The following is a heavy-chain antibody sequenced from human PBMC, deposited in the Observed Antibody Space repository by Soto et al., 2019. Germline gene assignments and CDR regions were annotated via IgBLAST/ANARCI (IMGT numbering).Heavy chain of an antibody. D-gene: IGHD6-19*01. V-gene: IGHV3-30*18. CDR2: ISYDGSNK. Sequence: PGGSLRLSCAASGFTFSSYGMHWVRQAPGKGLEWVAVISYDGSNKYYADSVKGRFTISRDNSKNTLYLQMNSLRAEDTAVYYCAEGWSVAVNPIDYWGQGTLVTVSS. CDR1: GFTFSSYG. J-gene: IGHJ4*02. CDR3: AEGWSVAVNPIDY.